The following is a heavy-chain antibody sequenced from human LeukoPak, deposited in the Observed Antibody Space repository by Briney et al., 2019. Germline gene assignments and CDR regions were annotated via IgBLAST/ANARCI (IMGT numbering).Heavy chain of an antibody. CDR3: ARGSSNTWPPGAEYFQY. CDR2: ISSSSSYI. Sequence: GGSLRLSCAASGFTFSSYSMNWVRQAPGKGLEWVSSISSSSSYIYYADSVKGRFTISRDNAKNSLYLQMDSLRAEDTAVYYCARGSSNTWPPGAEYFQYWGQGTLVAVSS. D-gene: IGHD6-13*01. J-gene: IGHJ1*01. V-gene: IGHV3-21*01. CDR1: GFTFSSYS.